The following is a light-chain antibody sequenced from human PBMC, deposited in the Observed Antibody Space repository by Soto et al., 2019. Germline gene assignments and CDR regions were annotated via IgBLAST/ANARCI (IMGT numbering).Light chain of an antibody. CDR2: LEGSGSY. CDR3: ETWDSNTVV. CDR1: SGHSSYI. V-gene: IGLV4-60*02. Sequence: QLVLTQSSSASASLGSSVKLTCTLSSGHSSYIIAWHQQQPGKAPRYLMKLEGSGSYNKGSGVPDRFSGSSSGADRYLTISNLQFEDEADYYCETWDSNTVVFGGGTKLPVL. J-gene: IGLJ2*01.